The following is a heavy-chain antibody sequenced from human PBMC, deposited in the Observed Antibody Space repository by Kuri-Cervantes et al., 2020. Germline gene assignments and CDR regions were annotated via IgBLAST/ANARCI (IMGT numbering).Heavy chain of an antibody. V-gene: IGHV1-8*01. Sequence: ASVKVSCKASGYTFTSYDINWVRQATGQGLEWMGWMNPNSGNTGYAQKFQGRVTMTRNTSISTAYMELSSLRSEDTAVYYCARGGVWFRSDYYYYMDVWGKGTTVTVSS. J-gene: IGHJ6*03. CDR2: MNPNSGNT. D-gene: IGHD3-10*01. CDR1: GYTFTSYD. CDR3: ARGGVWFRSDYYYYMDV.